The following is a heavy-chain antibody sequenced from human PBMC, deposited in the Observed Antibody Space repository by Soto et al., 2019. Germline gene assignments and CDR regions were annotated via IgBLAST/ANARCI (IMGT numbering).Heavy chain of an antibody. CDR1: GFTFSSYG. Sequence: AGGSLRLSCAASGFTFSSYGMHWVRQAPGKGLEWVAVISYDGSNKYYADSVKGRFTISRDNSKNTLYLQMNSLRAEDTAVYYCAKGSEWLRPVVRNHYGTLVSGQAPTVSVSS. J-gene: IGHJ6*02. V-gene: IGHV3-30*18. D-gene: IGHD5-12*01. CDR2: ISYDGSNK. CDR3: AKGSEWLRPVVRNHYGTLV.